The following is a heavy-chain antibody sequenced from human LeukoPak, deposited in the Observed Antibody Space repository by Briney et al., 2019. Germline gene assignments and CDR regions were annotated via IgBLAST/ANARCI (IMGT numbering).Heavy chain of an antibody. CDR3: ARRLYDSSGYYFDY. J-gene: IGHJ4*02. V-gene: IGHV5-51*01. D-gene: IGHD3-22*01. Sequence: GESLKISCKGSGYSFSSYWIGWVRQTPGKGLEWRGIIYPGDSDTRYSPSFQGQVTISADKSISTAYLQWSSLKASDTAMYYCARRLYDSSGYYFDYWGQGTLVTVSS. CDR1: GYSFSSYW. CDR2: IYPGDSDT.